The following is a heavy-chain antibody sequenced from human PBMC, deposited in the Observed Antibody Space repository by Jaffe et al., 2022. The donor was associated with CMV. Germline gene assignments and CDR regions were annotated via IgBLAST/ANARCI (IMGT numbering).Heavy chain of an antibody. CDR3: ARHPPMDTEEGGGDYYFDY. CDR1: GGSISSYY. V-gene: IGHV4-59*08. D-gene: IGHD2-21*01. Sequence: QVQLQESGPGLVKPSETLSLTCTVSGGSISSYYWSWIRQPPGKGLEWIGYIYYSGSTNYNPSLKSRVTISVDTSKNQFSLKLSSVTAADTAVYYCARHPPMDTEEGGGDYYFDYWGQGTLVTVSS. CDR2: IYYSGST. J-gene: IGHJ4*02.